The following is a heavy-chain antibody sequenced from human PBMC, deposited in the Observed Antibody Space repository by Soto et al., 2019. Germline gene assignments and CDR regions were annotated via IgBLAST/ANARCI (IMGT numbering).Heavy chain of an antibody. CDR1: GYTFTTYG. CDR2: LSGYNGDT. CDR3: ARSEQWLTT. D-gene: IGHD6-19*01. V-gene: IGHV1-18*04. J-gene: IGHJ5*02. Sequence: ASVKVSCKASGYTFTTYGINWVRQAPGQGLEWMGWLSGYNGDTKYEQKFQGRVTMTRDTSTSTAYMELRSLRSDDTAVYYCARSEQWLTTWGQGTLVTVSS.